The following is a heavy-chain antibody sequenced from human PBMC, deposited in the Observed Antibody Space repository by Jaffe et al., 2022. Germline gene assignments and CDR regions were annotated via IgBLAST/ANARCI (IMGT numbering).Heavy chain of an antibody. CDR1: GGSFSGYY. CDR3: VYSSGWYGTVDY. V-gene: IGHV4-34*01. Sequence: QVQLQQWGAGLLKPSETLSLTCAVYGGSFSGYYWSWIRQPPGKGLEWIGEINHSGSTNYNPSLKSRVTISVDTSKNQFSLKLSSVTAADTAVYYCVYSSGWYGTVDYWGQGTLVTVSS. CDR2: INHSGST. J-gene: IGHJ4*02. D-gene: IGHD6-19*01.